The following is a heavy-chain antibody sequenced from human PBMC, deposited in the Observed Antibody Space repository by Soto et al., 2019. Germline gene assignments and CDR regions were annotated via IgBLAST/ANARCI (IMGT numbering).Heavy chain of an antibody. CDR3: AKNDGSGSYPDY. V-gene: IGHV3-23*01. D-gene: IGHD3-10*01. CDR1: GFTFSSYA. CDR2: ISGSGFNT. Sequence: GGSLRLSCAASGFTFSSYAMSWVRQAPGKGLEWVSTISGSGFNTYYADIVKGRFTISRDNSKNTLYLQMNSLRAEDAAVYFCAKNDGSGSYPDYWGQGTLVTVSS. J-gene: IGHJ4*02.